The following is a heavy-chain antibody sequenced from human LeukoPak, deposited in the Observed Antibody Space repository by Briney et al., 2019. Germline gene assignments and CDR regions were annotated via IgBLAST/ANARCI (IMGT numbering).Heavy chain of an antibody. J-gene: IGHJ6*03. CDR3: ARDRDEYSSSSGDYYYYMDV. CDR1: GFTFSGHN. D-gene: IGHD6-6*01. CDR2: VSISSGTI. V-gene: IGHV3-48*04. Sequence: SGGSLRLSWAASGFTFSGHNMNWVRQAPGKGLEWISFVSISSGTIYYADSVKGRFTISRDNAKNSLYLQMNSLRAEDTAVYYCARDRDEYSSSSGDYYYYMDVWGKGTTVTVSS.